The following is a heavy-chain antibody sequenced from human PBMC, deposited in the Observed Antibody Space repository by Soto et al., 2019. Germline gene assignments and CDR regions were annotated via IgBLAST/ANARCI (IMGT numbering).Heavy chain of an antibody. Sequence: EVQLLESGGGLVQPGGSLRLSCAASGFTFSSYAMSWVRQAPGKGLEWVSAISGSGGSTYYADSVKGRFTISRDNSKNTLYLQMNSLRAEDTAVYYCAKSETGGSGWCYYYYYGMDVWGQGTTVTVS. CDR1: GFTFSSYA. CDR2: ISGSGGST. J-gene: IGHJ6*02. D-gene: IGHD6-19*01. V-gene: IGHV3-23*01. CDR3: AKSETGGSGWCYYYYYGMDV.